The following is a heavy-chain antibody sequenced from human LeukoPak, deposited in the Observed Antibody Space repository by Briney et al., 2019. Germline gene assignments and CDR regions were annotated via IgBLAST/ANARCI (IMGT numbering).Heavy chain of an antibody. CDR3: ASQPSGYSSSPVAFDI. V-gene: IGHV3-33*01. CDR1: GYIFTAYY. CDR2: IWYDGSNK. Sequence: SCKASGYIFTAYYMHWVRQAPGKGLEWVAVIWYDGSNKYYADSVKGRFTISRDNSKNTLYLQMNSRRAEDTAVYYCASQPSGYSSSPVAFDIWGQGTMVTVSS. D-gene: IGHD6-13*01. J-gene: IGHJ3*02.